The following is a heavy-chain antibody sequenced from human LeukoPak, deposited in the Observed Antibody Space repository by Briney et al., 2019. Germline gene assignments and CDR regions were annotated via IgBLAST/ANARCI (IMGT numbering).Heavy chain of an antibody. D-gene: IGHD1-26*01. CDR1: GDPMSSFY. CDR3: ARDESGNFPNWFDP. CDR2: IYGSGST. Sequence: SETLSLTCSVSGDPMSSFYWNWIRQPAGKGLEWIGRIYGSGSTNCNPSLKSRVTMSIDTSNNQFSLRLRSVTAADTAVYYCARDESGNFPNWFDPWGQGTLVTVSS. J-gene: IGHJ5*02. V-gene: IGHV4-4*07.